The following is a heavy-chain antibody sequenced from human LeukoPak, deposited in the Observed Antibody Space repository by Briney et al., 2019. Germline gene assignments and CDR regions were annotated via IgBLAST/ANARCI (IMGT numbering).Heavy chain of an antibody. CDR1: GFTFSSYD. CDR2: ICAAGDP. V-gene: IGHV3-13*05. Sequence: PGGSLRLSCAASGFTFSSYDMHWVRQPTGKGLEWVSAICAAGDPYYPGSVKGRFTISRENAKNSLYLQMNSLRAGDTAVYYCARALSSGWYVFDYWGQGTLVTVSS. CDR3: ARALSSGWYVFDY. D-gene: IGHD6-19*01. J-gene: IGHJ4*02.